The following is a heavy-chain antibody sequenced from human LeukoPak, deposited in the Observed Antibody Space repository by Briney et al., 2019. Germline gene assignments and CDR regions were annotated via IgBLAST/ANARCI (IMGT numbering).Heavy chain of an antibody. CDR3: ARNYYGDYVPHYFDY. J-gene: IGHJ4*02. CDR2: IYYSGST. CDR1: GGSISSYY. Sequence: SETLSLTCTVSGGSISSYYWSWIRQPPGKGLERIGYIYYSGSTNYNPSLKSRVTISVDTSKNQFSLKLSSVTAADTAVYYCARNYYGDYVPHYFDYWGQGTLVTVSS. D-gene: IGHD4-17*01. V-gene: IGHV4-59*01.